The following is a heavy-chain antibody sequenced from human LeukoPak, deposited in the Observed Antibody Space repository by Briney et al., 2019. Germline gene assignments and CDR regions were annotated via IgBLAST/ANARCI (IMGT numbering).Heavy chain of an antibody. CDR2: ISHSGGDT. V-gene: IGHV3-23*01. J-gene: IGHJ4*02. CDR1: GFTFNSSA. Sequence: GGSLRLSCAASGFTFNSSAMGWVRQAPGKGLEWVSSISHSGGDTYYADSVKGRFTISRDNSKNTLYLQMNSLRAEDTAVYYCAKAVDGYNYNYWGQGTLVTVSS. CDR3: AKAVDGYNYNY. D-gene: IGHD5-24*01.